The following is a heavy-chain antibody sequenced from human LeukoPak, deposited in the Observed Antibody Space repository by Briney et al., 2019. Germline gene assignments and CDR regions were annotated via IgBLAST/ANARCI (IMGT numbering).Heavy chain of an antibody. D-gene: IGHD3-3*01. CDR2: IYYSGST. V-gene: IGHV4-39*01. CDR1: GGSISSSSYY. J-gene: IGHJ4*02. CDR3: ARLRPPHLKNDFWSGYYDY. Sequence: SETLSLTCTVSGGSISSSSYYWGWIRQPPGKGLEWIGSIYYSGSTYYNPSLKSRVTISVDTSKNQFSLKLSSVTAADTAVYYCARLRPPHLKNDFWSGYYDYWGQGTLVTVSS.